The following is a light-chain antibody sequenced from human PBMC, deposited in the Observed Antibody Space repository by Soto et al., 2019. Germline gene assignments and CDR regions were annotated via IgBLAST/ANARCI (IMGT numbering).Light chain of an antibody. CDR1: SSDLGSYNL. CDR3: CSYAGSSTYVI. CDR2: EGT. Sequence: QSALTQPASVSGSPGQSITISCTGTSSDLGSYNLVSWYQQQPGKAPKLMIYEGTKRPSGVSNRFSGSKSGNTASLTISGLQAEDEADYYCCSYAGSSTYVIFGGGTKLTGL. V-gene: IGLV2-23*01. J-gene: IGLJ2*01.